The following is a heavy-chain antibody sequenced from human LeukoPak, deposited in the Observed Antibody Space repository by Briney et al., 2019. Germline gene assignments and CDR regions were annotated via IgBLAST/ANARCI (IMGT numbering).Heavy chain of an antibody. V-gene: IGHV3-30*03. J-gene: IGHJ4*02. CDR2: ISYDGSNK. CDR3: TSKFSDTFDY. Sequence: GGSLRLSCAASGFTFSSYGMHWVRQAPGKGLEWVALISYDGSNKYYADSVKGRFTISRDNSKNTLYLQMNDLRAEDTAVYYCTSKFSDTFDYWGQGTLVTVSS. CDR1: GFTFSSYG.